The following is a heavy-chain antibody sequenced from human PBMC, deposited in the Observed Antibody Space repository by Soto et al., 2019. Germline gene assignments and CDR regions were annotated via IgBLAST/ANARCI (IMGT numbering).Heavy chain of an antibody. V-gene: IGHV1-69*06. J-gene: IGHJ5*02. Sequence: QVHLMQSGAEVKKPGSSVKVSCKASGGTFGSDAITWVRQAPGQGLEWVGRIIPIFGTTNYAQNFQGRVTISADKSTLTSYRELHSLTSDDTALYYCARDRTDSGYYTNWLDPWGQGTQVTVSS. CDR1: GGTFGSDA. CDR3: ARDRTDSGYYTNWLDP. D-gene: IGHD3-22*01. CDR2: IIPIFGTT.